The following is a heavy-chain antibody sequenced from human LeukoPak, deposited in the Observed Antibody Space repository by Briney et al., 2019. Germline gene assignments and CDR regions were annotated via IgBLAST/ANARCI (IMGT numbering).Heavy chain of an antibody. CDR2: IYHTGST. V-gene: IGHV4-38-2*02. CDR3: ARVLDYYGSGTYGFDY. D-gene: IGHD3-10*01. Sequence: SETLSLTCTASGGSMTKYYWNWIRQPPGKGLEWIGSIYHTGSTFYTPSLKSRVTLSVDASKNQFSLSLGSVTAADTAVYFCARVLDYYGSGTYGFDYWSQGTLVTVSS. J-gene: IGHJ4*02. CDR1: GGSMTKYY.